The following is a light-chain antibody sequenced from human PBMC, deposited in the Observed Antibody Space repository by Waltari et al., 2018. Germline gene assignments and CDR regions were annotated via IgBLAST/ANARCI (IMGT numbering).Light chain of an antibody. V-gene: IGKV3-11*01. CDR1: QSVSSY. J-gene: IGKJ4*01. Sequence: DIVLTQSPATLSLSPGERATLSCRASQSVSSYLAWYQQKPGQATRLLIYYASNRATGIPARFSGSGSGTDFTLTISSLEPEDFAVYYCQQRSNWPPRLTFGGGTKVEIK. CDR3: QQRSNWPPRLT. CDR2: YAS.